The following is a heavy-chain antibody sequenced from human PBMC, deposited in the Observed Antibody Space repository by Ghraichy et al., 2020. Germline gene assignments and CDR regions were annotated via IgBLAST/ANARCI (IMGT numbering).Heavy chain of an antibody. CDR2: IYSTGST. V-gene: IGHV4-31*03. CDR3: AGGSVYYENTGYVGPFDY. J-gene: IGHJ4*02. D-gene: IGHD3-22*01. Sequence: SETLSLTCTVSGDSISSGAHYWSWIRQRPGKGLEWIGYIYSTGSTSYNTSLESRLLISLDTSKNHLSLRLTSVTAADRAVYFCAGGSVYYENTGYVGPFDYWGQGTLVTVSS. CDR1: GDSISSGAHY.